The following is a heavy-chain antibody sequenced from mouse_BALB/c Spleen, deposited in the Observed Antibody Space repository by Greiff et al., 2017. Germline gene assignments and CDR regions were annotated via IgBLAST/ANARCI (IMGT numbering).Heavy chain of an antibody. CDR2: INPYNDGT. Sequence: EVKLQQSGPELVKPGASVKMSCKASGYTFTSYVMHWVKQKPGQGLEWIGYINPYNDGTKYNEKFKGKATLTSDKSSSTAYMELSSLTSEDSAVYYCARGGHYGSSNAMDYWGQGTSVTVSS. CDR1: GYTFTSYV. J-gene: IGHJ4*01. V-gene: IGHV1-14*01. CDR3: ARGGHYGSSNAMDY. D-gene: IGHD1-1*01.